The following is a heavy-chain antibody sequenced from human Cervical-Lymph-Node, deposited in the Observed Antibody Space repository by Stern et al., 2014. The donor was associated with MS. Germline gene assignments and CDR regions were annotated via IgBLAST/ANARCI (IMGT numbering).Heavy chain of an antibody. Sequence: QITLKESGPTLVKPTQTLTLTCTFSGFSLTTTGVGVGWIRQPPGKALECLGLIFWDDDKRYTPSLKSRVTITKDTSKNQVVLTMTNVDPVDTATYYCAHLLYTYGYAPDFWGQGTPVTVSS. CDR3: AHLLYTYGYAPDF. V-gene: IGHV2-5*02. CDR1: GFSLTTTGVG. CDR2: IFWDDDK. J-gene: IGHJ4*02. D-gene: IGHD5-18*01.